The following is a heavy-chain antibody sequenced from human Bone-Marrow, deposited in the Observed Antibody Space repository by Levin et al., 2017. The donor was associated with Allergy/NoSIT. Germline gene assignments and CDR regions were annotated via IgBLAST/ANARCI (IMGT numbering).Heavy chain of an antibody. D-gene: IGHD7-27*01. CDR3: ARATTGAPDEYFQY. J-gene: IGHJ1*01. CDR2: INPNSGGT. V-gene: IGHV1-2*02. CDR1: GYTFTTYY. Sequence: ASVKVSCKTSGYTFTTYYMHWVRQAPGQGLEWMGWINPNSGGTYYAQKFQGRVTMTRDTSISTAYMELSRLTSDDTALYFCARATTGAPDEYFQYWGQGTLVTVSS.